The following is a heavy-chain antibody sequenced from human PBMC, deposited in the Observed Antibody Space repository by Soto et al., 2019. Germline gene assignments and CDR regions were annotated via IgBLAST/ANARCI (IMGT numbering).Heavy chain of an antibody. J-gene: IGHJ3*02. V-gene: IGHV1-69*12. CDR2: TVPSFTLT. Sequence: QVQLVQSGAEVKKPGSSVKVACKVSGDTFSNYAINCVRQAPGQGLEWMGATVPSFTLTNYAQEFQGSVTTTADETANTASMTLCSPRSDDPDTYCRARDATVAVSFREDASDIWGQGTMVTVSS. CDR1: GDTFSNYA. CDR3: ARDATVAVSFREDASDI. D-gene: IGHD2-15*01.